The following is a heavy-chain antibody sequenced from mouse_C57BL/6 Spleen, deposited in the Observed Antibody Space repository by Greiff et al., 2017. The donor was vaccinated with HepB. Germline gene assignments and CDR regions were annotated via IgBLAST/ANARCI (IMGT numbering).Heavy chain of an antibody. Sequence: QVQLQQPGAELVKPGASVKLSCKASGYTFTSYWMHWVKQRPGQGLEWIGMIHPNSGSTNYNEKFKSKATLTVDKSSSTAYMQLSSLTSEDSAVYYCTSGEHHYYGGSDWYVGVWGTGTTVTVSS. CDR1: GYTFTSYW. D-gene: IGHD1-1*01. J-gene: IGHJ1*03. CDR3: TSGEHHYYGGSDWYVGV. V-gene: IGHV1-64*01. CDR2: IHPNSGST.